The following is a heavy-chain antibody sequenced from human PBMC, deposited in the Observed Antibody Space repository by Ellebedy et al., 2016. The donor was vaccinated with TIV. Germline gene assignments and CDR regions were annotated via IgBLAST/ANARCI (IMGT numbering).Heavy chain of an antibody. CDR2: ISPDGTEI. J-gene: IGHJ5*02. CDR1: GFNSANNW. D-gene: IGHD6-13*01. CDR3: AREAGGGSSSVDWFDP. Sequence: GGSLRLSCAASGFNSANNWMTWVRQAPGKGLEWVAFISPDGTEITYVDSVKGRFTIFRDNAKNSLFLQMNSLGVEDTAVYYCAREAGGGSSSVDWFDPWGQGTLVTVSS. V-gene: IGHV3-7*01.